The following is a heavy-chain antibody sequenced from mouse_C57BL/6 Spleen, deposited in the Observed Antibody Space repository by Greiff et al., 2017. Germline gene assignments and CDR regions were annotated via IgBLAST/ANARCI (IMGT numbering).Heavy chain of an antibody. CDR1: GFTFSSYG. D-gene: IGHD1-1*01. V-gene: IGHV5-6*01. Sequence: EVKVVESGGDLVKPGGSLKLSCAASGFTFSSYGMSWVRPTPDKRLEWVATISSGGSYTYYPDSVKGRFTISRDNAKNTLYLKMSSLKSEDTAMYYCARQYYGSSPYWYFDVWGTGTTVTVSS. CDR2: ISSGGSYT. CDR3: ARQYYGSSPYWYFDV. J-gene: IGHJ1*03.